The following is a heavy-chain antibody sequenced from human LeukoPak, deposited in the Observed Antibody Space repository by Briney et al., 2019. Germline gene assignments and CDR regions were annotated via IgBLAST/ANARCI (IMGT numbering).Heavy chain of an antibody. CDR3: AKELSSDGFFDY. J-gene: IGHJ4*02. CDR2: IGGRGTNT. D-gene: IGHD4-17*01. Sequence: WGSLRLSCAASGFPFRSYAVSWVRQAPGKGLEWVSAIGGRGTNTYYADSVKGRFTISRDNSKNTLYLQMNSLRAEDTAVYYCAKELSSDGFFDYWGQGTLVAVST. CDR1: GFPFRSYA. V-gene: IGHV3-23*01.